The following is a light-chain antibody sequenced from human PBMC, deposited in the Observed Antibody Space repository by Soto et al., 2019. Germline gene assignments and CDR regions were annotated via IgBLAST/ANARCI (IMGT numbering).Light chain of an antibody. CDR2: AAS. Sequence: DIQMTQSPSSVSASLGDRVTSTCRASQGLGTWLAWYQQKPGKAPNLLIYAASSLHSGVPSRFSGSVSETEFTLTINSLQPEDFATYYCQQTNSFPYTFGQGTKLEI. CDR1: QGLGTW. V-gene: IGKV1D-12*01. J-gene: IGKJ2*01. CDR3: QQTNSFPYT.